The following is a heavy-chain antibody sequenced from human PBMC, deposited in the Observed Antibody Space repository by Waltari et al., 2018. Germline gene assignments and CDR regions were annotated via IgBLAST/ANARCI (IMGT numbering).Heavy chain of an antibody. CDR1: GGSISSSSYY. Sequence: QLQLQESGPGLVKPSETLSLTCTVSGGSISSSSYYWGWIRQPPGKGLEWLGSIYYSGSTYYNPSLKSRVTISVDTSKNQFSLKLSSVTAADTAVYYCARQDIVVVVAATDWFDPWGQGTLVTVSS. J-gene: IGHJ5*02. V-gene: IGHV4-39*07. CDR3: ARQDIVVVVAATDWFDP. CDR2: IYYSGST. D-gene: IGHD2-15*01.